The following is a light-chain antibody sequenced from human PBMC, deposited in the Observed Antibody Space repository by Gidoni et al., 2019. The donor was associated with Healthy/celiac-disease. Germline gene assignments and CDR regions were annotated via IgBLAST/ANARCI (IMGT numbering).Light chain of an antibody. CDR1: QSVLYSSNNKNY. CDR2: WAS. V-gene: IGKV4-1*01. J-gene: IGKJ4*01. CDR3: QQYYSTPLT. Sequence: DIVMTQSPDSLAESLGERATINCKSSQSVLYSSNNKNYLAWYQQKPGQPPKLLIYWASTRESGVPDRFSGSGSGTDFTLTISSLQAEDVAVYYCQQYYSTPLTFGGXTKVEIK.